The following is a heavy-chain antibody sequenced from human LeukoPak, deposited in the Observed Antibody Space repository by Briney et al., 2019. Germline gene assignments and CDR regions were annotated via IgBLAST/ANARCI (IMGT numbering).Heavy chain of an antibody. V-gene: IGHV1-2*02. CDR2: IDPKSGGT. CDR1: GYTFTDYR. D-gene: IGHD6-19*01. CDR3: ARLGVGRWMVVTYYYYGMDV. J-gene: IGHJ6*02. Sequence: GASVKVSCKASGYTFTDYRVHWVRQAPGQGLQWMGWIDPKSGGTNYAQKFQGRVTMTRDTSISTAYMELNRLTSDDTAIYYCARLGVGRWMVVTYYYYGMDVWGQGTTVTVSS.